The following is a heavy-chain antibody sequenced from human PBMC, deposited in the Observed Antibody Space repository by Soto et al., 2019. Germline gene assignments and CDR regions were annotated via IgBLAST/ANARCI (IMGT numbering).Heavy chain of an antibody. CDR3: ARDWKTMVRGYGMDV. J-gene: IGHJ6*02. V-gene: IGHV3-11*06. CDR2: ISSSSSYT. Sequence: GGSLRLSCAASGFTFSYYYMSWIRQAPGKGLEWVSYISSSSSYTNYADSVKGRFTISRDNAKNSLYLQMNSLRAEDTAVYYCARDWKTMVRGYGMDVWGQGTTVTVSS. CDR1: GFTFSYYY. D-gene: IGHD3-10*01.